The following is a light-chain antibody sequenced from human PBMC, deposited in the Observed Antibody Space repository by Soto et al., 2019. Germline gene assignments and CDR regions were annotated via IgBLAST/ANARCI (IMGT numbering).Light chain of an antibody. V-gene: IGLV2-23*01. CDR1: SSDVGNYNL. CDR3: CSYAGSSTYYV. Sequence: QSALTQPASVSGSPGQSITISCTGTSSDVGNYNLVSWYQQHPGKAPKLMIYEGSKRPSGVSNRFSASKSGNTASLTISGLQAEDEADYYCCSYAGSSTYYVFGTGTMLTVL. CDR2: EGS. J-gene: IGLJ1*01.